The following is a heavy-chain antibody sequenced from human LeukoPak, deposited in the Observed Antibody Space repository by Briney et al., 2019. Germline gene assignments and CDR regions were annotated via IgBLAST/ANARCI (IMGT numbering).Heavy chain of an antibody. J-gene: IGHJ4*02. CDR1: GFTFSSYW. CDR3: ARGRRIAAIDY. V-gene: IGHV3-74*01. Sequence: GGSLRLSCAASGFTFSSYWMHWVRQAPGKGLVWVSRINSDGSSTSYADSMKGRFTISRDNAKNTLYLQMNSLRAEDTAVYYCARGRRIAAIDYWGQGTLVTVSS. D-gene: IGHD6-13*01. CDR2: INSDGSST.